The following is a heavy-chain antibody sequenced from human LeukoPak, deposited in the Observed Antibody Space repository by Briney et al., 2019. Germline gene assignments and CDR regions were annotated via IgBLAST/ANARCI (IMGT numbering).Heavy chain of an antibody. CDR2: ISSSSSYI. J-gene: IGHJ5*02. V-gene: IGHV3-21*01. D-gene: IGHD3-16*01. CDR1: GFTFSSYS. CDR3: ARDGGVVHNWFDP. Sequence: MAGGSLRLSCAASGFTFSSYSMTWVRQAPGKGLEWVSSISSSSSYIYYADSVKGRFTISRDNAKNSLYLQMNSLRAEDTAVYYCARDGGVVHNWFDPWGQGTLVTVSS.